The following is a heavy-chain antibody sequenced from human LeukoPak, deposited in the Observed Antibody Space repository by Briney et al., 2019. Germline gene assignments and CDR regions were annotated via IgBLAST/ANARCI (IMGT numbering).Heavy chain of an antibody. CDR3: ARDLDVATAEDYKYGMDV. J-gene: IGHJ6*02. CDR1: GFTFSDYY. V-gene: IGHV3-11*01. CDR2: ITNTGRSI. Sequence: GGSLRLSCVASGFTFSDYYMSWIRQAPGKGLEWLSYITNTGRSIYYAASVRGRLTISRDNSKNSLYLQMNSLRADDTAVYYCARDLDVATAEDYKYGMDVWGQGTTVTVSS. D-gene: IGHD6-13*01.